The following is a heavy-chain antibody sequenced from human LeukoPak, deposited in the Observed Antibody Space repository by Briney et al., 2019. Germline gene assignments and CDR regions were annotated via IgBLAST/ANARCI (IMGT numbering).Heavy chain of an antibody. J-gene: IGHJ6*02. V-gene: IGHV4-30-2*01. D-gene: IGHD2-2*01. CDR2: IYHSGST. CDR3: ARGRCSSTSCQYYYYYGMDV. CDR1: GGSISSGGYS. Sequence: SETLSLTCAVSGGSISSGGYSWSWIRQPPGKGLEWIGYIYHSGSTYYNPSLKSRVTISVDRSKNQFSLKLSSVTAADTAVHYCARGRCSSTSCQYYYYYGMDVWGQGTTVTVSS.